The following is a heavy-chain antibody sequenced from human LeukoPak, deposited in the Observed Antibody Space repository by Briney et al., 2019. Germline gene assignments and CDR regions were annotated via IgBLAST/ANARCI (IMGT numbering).Heavy chain of an antibody. V-gene: IGHV4-39*07. J-gene: IGHJ6*03. CDR1: GGSISSSSYY. Sequence: PSETLSLTCTVSGGSISSSSYYWGWIRQPPGKGLEWIGSIYYSGSTYYNPSLKSRVTISVDTSKNQFSLKLSSVTAADTAVYYCARDDIVVVPAAIGVPYYYYMDVWGKGTTVTVSS. CDR2: IYYSGST. D-gene: IGHD2-2*01. CDR3: ARDDIVVVPAAIGVPYYYYMDV.